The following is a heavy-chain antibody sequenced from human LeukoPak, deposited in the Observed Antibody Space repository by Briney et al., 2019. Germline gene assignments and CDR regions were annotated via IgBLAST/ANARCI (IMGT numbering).Heavy chain of an antibody. Sequence: SGLALVKPTQTLTLTCTFSGFSLTPRAMCVSWIRQPPGKALEWLARIDWDDDKYYSTSLKTRVTISKDTSKNQVVLTMTNMDPVDTATYYCARDYYYYMDVWGKGTTVTVSS. CDR1: GFSLTPRAMC. CDR2: IDWDDDK. J-gene: IGHJ6*03. CDR3: ARDYYYYMDV. V-gene: IGHV2-70*11.